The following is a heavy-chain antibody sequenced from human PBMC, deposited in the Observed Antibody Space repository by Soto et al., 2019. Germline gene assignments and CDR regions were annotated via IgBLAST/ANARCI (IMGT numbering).Heavy chain of an antibody. J-gene: IGHJ4*02. CDR1: GFTFSNYA. V-gene: IGHV3-23*01. CDR3: ASKLTFGSSSDY. CDR2: IGGSGAPT. Sequence: PGGSLRLSCAASGFTFSNYAMNWVRRAPGEGLEWVSTIGGSGAPTYYADSVKGRFTISRDNSRNTLYLQMNSLRAEDTAVYFCASKLTFGSSSDYWGQGTLVTVSS. D-gene: IGHD7-27*01.